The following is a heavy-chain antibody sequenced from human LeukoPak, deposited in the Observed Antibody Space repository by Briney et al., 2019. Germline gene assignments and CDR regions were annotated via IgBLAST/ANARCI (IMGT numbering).Heavy chain of an antibody. CDR3: ARDPRWLQLQGDY. J-gene: IGHJ4*02. Sequence: AASVKVSCKASGYTFTGYYMHWVRQAPGQGLEWMGWINPNSGGTNYAQKFQGRVTMTRDTSISTAYMELSRLRSDDTAVYYCARDPRWLQLQGDYWGQGTLVTVSS. CDR1: GYTFTGYY. V-gene: IGHV1-2*02. D-gene: IGHD5-24*01. CDR2: INPNSGGT.